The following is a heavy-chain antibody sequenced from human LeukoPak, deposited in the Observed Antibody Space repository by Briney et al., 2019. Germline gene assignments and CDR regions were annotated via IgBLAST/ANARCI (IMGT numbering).Heavy chain of an antibody. CDR2: FYYSGTT. CDR1: GGSIGNYY. Sequence: SETLSLTCTVAGGSIGNYYGSWSRQSPGKGLEWIGFFYYSGTTTHNPSLTSRVTISVDTSKNQFSLHLTAATAADTAVYYCARLTTSYGDYALAYWGQGILVTVSS. J-gene: IGHJ4*02. D-gene: IGHD4-17*01. CDR3: ARLTTSYGDYALAY. V-gene: IGHV4-59*01.